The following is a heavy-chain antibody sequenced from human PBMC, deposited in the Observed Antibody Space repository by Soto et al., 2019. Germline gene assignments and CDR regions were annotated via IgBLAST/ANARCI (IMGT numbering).Heavy chain of an antibody. V-gene: IGHV3-23*01. CDR2: ISGSGGST. D-gene: IGHD3-22*01. Sequence: GGSLRLSCAASGFTFSSYAMSWVRQAPGKGLEWVSAISGSGGSTYYADSVKGRFTISRDNSKNTLYLQMNSLRAEDTAVYYCAKFTASYYYDSSRYYYYYGMDVWGQGTTVTVSS. CDR3: AKFTASYYYDSSRYYYYYGMDV. CDR1: GFTFSSYA. J-gene: IGHJ6*02.